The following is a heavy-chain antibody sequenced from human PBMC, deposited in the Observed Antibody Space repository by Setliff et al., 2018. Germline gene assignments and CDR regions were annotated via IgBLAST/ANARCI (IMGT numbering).Heavy chain of an antibody. J-gene: IGHJ4*02. Sequence: ASVKVSCKASGYTFTKYGINWVRQAPGQRLEWVGWISAYNGDTNYSLQFHGRVTMTTDRSTSQAYMELRSLNSDDTAVYYCARCLPFLRGYDRRAFDSWGQGTLVTVSS. CDR2: ISAYNGDT. D-gene: IGHD5-12*01. CDR1: GYTFTKYG. CDR3: ARCLPFLRGYDRRAFDS. V-gene: IGHV1-18*01.